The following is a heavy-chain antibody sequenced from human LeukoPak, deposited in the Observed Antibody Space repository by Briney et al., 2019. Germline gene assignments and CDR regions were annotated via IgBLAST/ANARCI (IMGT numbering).Heavy chain of an antibody. CDR1: GFTFSDYY. CDR3: ASTYDSTGYPDY. Sequence: GSLRLSCAASGFTFSDYYMSWIRQPPGKGLEWIGYIYYTGTTNYNPSFKSRVTMSVDTSRNQFSLKLRSVTAADTAVYYCASTYDSTGYPDYWGQGTLVSVSS. V-gene: IGHV4-59*08. D-gene: IGHD3-22*01. J-gene: IGHJ4*02. CDR2: IYYTGTT.